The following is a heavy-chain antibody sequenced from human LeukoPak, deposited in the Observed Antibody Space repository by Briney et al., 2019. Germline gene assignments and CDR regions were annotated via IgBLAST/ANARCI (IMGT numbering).Heavy chain of an antibody. V-gene: IGHV1-69*13. D-gene: IGHD3-16*02. CDR1: AGTLSSYA. CDR2: IIPIFGTA. Sequence: VPSVKVSCKASAGTLSSYAISWVRQAPGQGLEWMGGIIPIFGTANYEQKFQGRVTITADESTSAAYMELSSLRSEDTAVYYCAGGTGSYRRNWFDPWGQGTLVTVSS. J-gene: IGHJ5*02. CDR3: AGGTGSYRRNWFDP.